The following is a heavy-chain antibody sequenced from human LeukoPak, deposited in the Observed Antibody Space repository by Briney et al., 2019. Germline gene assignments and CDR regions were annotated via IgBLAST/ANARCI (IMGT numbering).Heavy chain of an antibody. D-gene: IGHD2-21*02. CDR1: GYSFTTHW. CDR2: IYPTDSYT. V-gene: IGHV5-51*01. J-gene: IGHJ4*02. Sequence: GESLKISCKGSGYSFTTHWIAWARQMPGKGLEWMGIIYPTDSYTKYSPSFQGHVTISADKSISTAYLQWSSPKASDTAMYYRARLRRGAYCGADCFRYFDYWGQGALVTVYS. CDR3: ARLRRGAYCGADCFRYFDY.